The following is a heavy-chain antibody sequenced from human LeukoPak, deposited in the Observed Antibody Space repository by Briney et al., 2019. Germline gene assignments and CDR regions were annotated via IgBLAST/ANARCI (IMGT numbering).Heavy chain of an antibody. CDR1: GFTFSSYW. J-gene: IGHJ4*02. Sequence: GSLRLSCAASGFTFSSYWMHWVRQAPGKGLVWVSRINSDGSSTSYADSVKGRFTISRDNSKNTLYLQMNSLRAEDTAVYYCAKTKQWLVPPDFDYWGQGTLVTVSS. CDR3: AKTKQWLVPPDFDY. D-gene: IGHD6-19*01. V-gene: IGHV3-74*01. CDR2: INSDGSST.